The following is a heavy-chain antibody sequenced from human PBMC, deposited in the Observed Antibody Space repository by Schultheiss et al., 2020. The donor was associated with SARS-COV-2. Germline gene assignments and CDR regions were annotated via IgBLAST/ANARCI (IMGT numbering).Heavy chain of an antibody. J-gene: IGHJ4*02. Sequence: GGSLRLSCAASGFTFSDYYMSWIRQAPGKGLEWVSYISSSGSTIYYADSVKGRFTISRDNAKNSLYLQMNSLRAEDTALYYCAKANSSSSRFDYWGQGTLVTVSS. CDR2: ISSSGSTI. CDR1: GFTFSDYY. V-gene: IGHV3-11*01. CDR3: AKANSSSSRFDY. D-gene: IGHD6-6*01.